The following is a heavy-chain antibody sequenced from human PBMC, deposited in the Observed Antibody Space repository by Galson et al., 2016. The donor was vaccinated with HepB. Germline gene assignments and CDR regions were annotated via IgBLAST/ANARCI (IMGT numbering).Heavy chain of an antibody. V-gene: IGHV4-30-4*01. CDR1: GGSISRGDYY. D-gene: IGHD6-13*01. CDR3: ATYSSRLYVDSFNI. J-gene: IGHJ3*02. Sequence: LSLTCTVSGGSISRGDYYWSWIRQPPGKGLECIGYTYYSGSTYYSPSLKSRVTITGDRSKNQFSLNLSSVTAADTAVYYCATYSSRLYVDSFNIWGQGTMVTVSS. CDR2: TYYSGST.